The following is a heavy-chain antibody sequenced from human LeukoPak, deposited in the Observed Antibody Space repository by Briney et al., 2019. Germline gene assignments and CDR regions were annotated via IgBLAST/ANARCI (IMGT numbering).Heavy chain of an antibody. CDR3: AREDLLAYFDY. Sequence: GSLRLSCAASGFTFSSYWMSWVRQAPGKGLEWVANIKQDGSEKYYVDSVKGRSTISRDNAKNSLYLQMNSLRAEDTAVYYCAREDLLAYFDYWGQGTLVTVSS. J-gene: IGHJ4*02. CDR1: GFTFSSYW. CDR2: IKQDGSEK. V-gene: IGHV3-7*01.